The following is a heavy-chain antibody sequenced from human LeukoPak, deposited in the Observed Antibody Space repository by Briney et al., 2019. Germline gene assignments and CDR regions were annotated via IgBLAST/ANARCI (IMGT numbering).Heavy chain of an antibody. CDR2: IVVGSGNT. J-gene: IGHJ4*02. D-gene: IGHD3-22*01. Sequence: GTSVKVSCKASGFTFTSSAMQWVRQARGQRLEWIGWIVVGSGNTNYAQKFQERVTITRDMSTSTAYVELSSLRSEDTAVYYCAAVLGYYDSSGYYPHFDYWGQGTLVTVSS. CDR3: AAVLGYYDSSGYYPHFDY. CDR1: GFTFTSSA. V-gene: IGHV1-58*02.